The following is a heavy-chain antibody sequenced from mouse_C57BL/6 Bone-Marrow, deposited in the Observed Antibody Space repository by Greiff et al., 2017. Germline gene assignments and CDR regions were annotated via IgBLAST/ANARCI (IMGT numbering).Heavy chain of an antibody. CDR3: TRGGDYWAFDY. CDR1: GFTFSSYA. V-gene: IGHV5-9-1*02. CDR2: ISSGGDYI. J-gene: IGHJ3*01. Sequence: DVKLLESGEGLVKPGGSLKLSCAASGFTFSSYAMSWVRQTPEKRLGWVAYISSGGDYIYYAYTVKGRFTISRDNARNNLYLQMSSLKSEDTAMYYCTRGGDYWAFDYWGQGTLVTVSA. D-gene: IGHD1-1*01.